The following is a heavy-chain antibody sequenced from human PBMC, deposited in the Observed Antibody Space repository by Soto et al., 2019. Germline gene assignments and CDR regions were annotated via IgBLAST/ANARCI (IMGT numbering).Heavy chain of an antibody. CDR1: GLTVSNNY. Sequence: GGSLRLSCAASGLTVSNNYMNWVRQTPGKGLEWVSLTYSGGTTYYAASVEGRFTVSRDISKNTLYLQMNSLRIEDTAVHYCAREVECDGDCYSGWFDPWGQGTLVTVSS. J-gene: IGHJ5*02. CDR2: TYSGGTT. V-gene: IGHV3-66*01. D-gene: IGHD2-21*02. CDR3: AREVECDGDCYSGWFDP.